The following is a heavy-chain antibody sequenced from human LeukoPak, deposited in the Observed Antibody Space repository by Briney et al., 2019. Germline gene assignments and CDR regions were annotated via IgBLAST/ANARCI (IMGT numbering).Heavy chain of an antibody. CDR1: GFTFSDHY. D-gene: IGHD5-24*01. Sequence: GGSLRLSCAASGFTFSDHYMTWLRQAPGKGPEWLSLIDPSGNNAYYADSVKGRFTISRDNAKNSLYLQMNGLRVEDTAIYYCTTTGGRDGDFWGQGTLVTVSS. CDR3: TTTGGRDGDF. J-gene: IGHJ4*02. CDR2: IDPSGNNA. V-gene: IGHV3-11*01.